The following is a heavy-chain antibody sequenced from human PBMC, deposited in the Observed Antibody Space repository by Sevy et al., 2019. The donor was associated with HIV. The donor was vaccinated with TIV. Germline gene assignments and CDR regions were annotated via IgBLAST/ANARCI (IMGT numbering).Heavy chain of an antibody. Sequence: GESLKISCKGSGYSFTSYWISWVRQMPGKGLEWMGRIDPSDSYTNYSPSFQGHVTIPADKSISTASLQWSSLEASDTAMYYCAGHCGDYFENYYYYMDVWGKGTTVTVSS. CDR3: AGHCGDYFENYYYYMDV. J-gene: IGHJ6*03. CDR1: GYSFTSYW. D-gene: IGHD2-21*01. V-gene: IGHV5-10-1*01. CDR2: IDPSDSYT.